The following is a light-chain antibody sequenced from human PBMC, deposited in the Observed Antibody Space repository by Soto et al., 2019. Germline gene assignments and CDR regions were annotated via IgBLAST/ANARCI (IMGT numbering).Light chain of an antibody. CDR1: QSVSSTY. Sequence: EIVLTQSPGTLSLSPGERATLSCRASQSVSSTYLAWYQHKLGQAPRLLIYGASIKASGIPDRFSGSGSGTDFTLTMSRLEPEDFAVYYCQQYGSSPRSCGQGTKV. V-gene: IGKV3-20*01. CDR3: QQYGSSPRS. J-gene: IGKJ1*01. CDR2: GAS.